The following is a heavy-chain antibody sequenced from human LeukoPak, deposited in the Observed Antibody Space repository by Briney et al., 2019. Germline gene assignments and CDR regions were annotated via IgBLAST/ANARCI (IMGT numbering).Heavy chain of an antibody. CDR1: GGSFSGYY. Sequence: SSETLSLTCAVYGGSFSGYYWSWIRQPPGKGLEWIGEINHSGSTNYNPSPKSRVTISVDTSKNQFSLKLSSVTAADTAVYYCASSEGYYYYGMDVWGQGTTVTVSS. CDR3: ASSEGYYYYGMDV. J-gene: IGHJ6*02. V-gene: IGHV4-34*01. CDR2: INHSGST.